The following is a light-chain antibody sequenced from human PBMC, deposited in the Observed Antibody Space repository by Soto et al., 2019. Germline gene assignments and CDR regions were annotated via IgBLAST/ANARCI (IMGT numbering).Light chain of an antibody. CDR1: QYFCTK. Sequence: VLTQSPDSLSLSPGERATLSCRASQYFCTKLAWYQEKPGQAPRLLFSGAFNRATDTPDRFSGSGSGTDFTLIISGVEAEDFAMYYCQQYGDSPWTFGQGTRVDFK. V-gene: IGKV3-20*01. CDR2: GAF. J-gene: IGKJ1*01. CDR3: QQYGDSPWT.